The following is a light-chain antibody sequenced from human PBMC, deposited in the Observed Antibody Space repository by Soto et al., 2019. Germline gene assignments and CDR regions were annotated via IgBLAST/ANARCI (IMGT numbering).Light chain of an antibody. CDR3: HQYSDLPRT. Sequence: EIVLTQSPGTVSLSAGEGATLSCRASQSVTSDYLAWYQQKPGQAPRLLIYAASSRATGIPDRFSGSQSGTDFTLTISRLEPEDFAVHYCHQYSDLPRTFGGGTKVEIK. CDR1: QSVTSDY. CDR2: AAS. V-gene: IGKV3-20*01. J-gene: IGKJ4*01.